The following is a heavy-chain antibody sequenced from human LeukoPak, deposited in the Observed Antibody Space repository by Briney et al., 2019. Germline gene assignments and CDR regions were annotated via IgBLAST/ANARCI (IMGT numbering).Heavy chain of an antibody. Sequence: GGSLRLSCAASGFTFSSYAMSWVRQAPGKGLEWVSAISGSGGSTYYADSVKGRFTVSRDNSKNTLYLQMNGLRAEDTAVYYCARGRGDYYDSSGYYPIDYWGQGTLVTVSS. CDR2: ISGSGGST. CDR3: ARGRGDYYDSSGYYPIDY. D-gene: IGHD3-22*01. V-gene: IGHV3-23*01. J-gene: IGHJ4*02. CDR1: GFTFSSYA.